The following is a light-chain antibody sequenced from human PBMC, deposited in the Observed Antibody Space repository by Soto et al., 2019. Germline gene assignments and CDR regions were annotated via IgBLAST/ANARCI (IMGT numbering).Light chain of an antibody. Sequence: DIPMTQSPSSLSASVGDRVTISCQASQDINNYLNWYQQKPGKAPKLLNYDASDLETGVPSRFSGSGSGTDFSFTISNLQPEDAATYYCQQYDTLPLTFGGGTRLEIK. CDR2: DAS. CDR3: QQYDTLPLT. J-gene: IGKJ4*01. V-gene: IGKV1-33*01. CDR1: QDINNY.